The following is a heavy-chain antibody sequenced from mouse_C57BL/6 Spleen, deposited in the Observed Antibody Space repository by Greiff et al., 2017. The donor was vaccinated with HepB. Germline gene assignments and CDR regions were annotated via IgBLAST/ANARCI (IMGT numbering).Heavy chain of an antibody. V-gene: IGHV5-4*03. J-gene: IGHJ3*01. Sequence: EVKVVESGGGLVKPGGSLKLSCAASGFTFSSYAMSWVRQTPEKRLEWVATISDGGSYTYYPDNVKGRFTISRDNAKNNLYLQMSHLKSEDTAMYYCAKAAQALFAYWGQGTLVTVSA. CDR1: GFTFSSYA. CDR3: AKAAQALFAY. CDR2: ISDGGSYT. D-gene: IGHD3-2*02.